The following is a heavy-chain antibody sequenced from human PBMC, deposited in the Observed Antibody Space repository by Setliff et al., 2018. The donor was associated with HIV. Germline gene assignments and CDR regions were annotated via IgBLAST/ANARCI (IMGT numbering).Heavy chain of an antibody. V-gene: IGHV4-61*09. D-gene: IGHD5-12*01. J-gene: IGHJ4*02. Sequence: PSETLSLTCTVSGDSLSSGSYYWSWIRQPAGKGLEWIGHIYTSGSTNYNPSLKSRVTISVETSKNQFSLKLSSVTAADSAVYYCATEGRRDGYNPSFDYWGQGTLVTVSS. CDR2: IYTSGST. CDR3: ATEGRRDGYNPSFDY. CDR1: GDSLSSGSYY.